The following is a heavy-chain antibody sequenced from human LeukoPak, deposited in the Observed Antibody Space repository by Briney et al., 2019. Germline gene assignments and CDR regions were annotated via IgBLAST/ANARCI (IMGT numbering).Heavy chain of an antibody. CDR2: IYSGGNT. V-gene: IGHV4-39*07. D-gene: IGHD1-26*01. CDR3: ARDQRSLFDV. J-gene: IGHJ4*02. Sequence: SETLSLTCSVSGGSINSDTYYWGWIRQPPGKGLEWIASIYSGGNTFHNPSLKSRVTISLDTSKNQFSLKLTSVTAADTAVYYCARDQRSLFDVWGQGSLVIVSS. CDR1: GGSINSDTYY.